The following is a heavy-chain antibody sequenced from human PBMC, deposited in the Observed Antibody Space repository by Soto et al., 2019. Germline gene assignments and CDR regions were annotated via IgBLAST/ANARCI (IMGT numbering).Heavy chain of an antibody. Sequence: QVQLVESGGGVVQPGRSLRLSCAASGFTFSSYAMHWVRQAPGKGLEWVALISYDGSNKYYGESVKGRFTISRENSKSTVYLQMNSLRAEDTAIHYCAKGPLAVRQVADLDFWGQGTLVTVSS. CDR1: GFTFSSYA. CDR2: ISYDGSNK. V-gene: IGHV3-30*18. CDR3: AKGPLAVRQVADLDF. J-gene: IGHJ4*02. D-gene: IGHD6-19*01.